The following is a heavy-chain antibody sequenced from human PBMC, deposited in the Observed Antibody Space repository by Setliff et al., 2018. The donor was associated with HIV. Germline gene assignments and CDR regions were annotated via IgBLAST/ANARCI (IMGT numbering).Heavy chain of an antibody. Sequence: ASVKVSCKAPGYSFINYGISWVRQAPGQGPEWMGWISAYTGHTDYAPRLLGRVTMTTDTSTSTAYMELRSLRFDDTAVYYCARDHDSSAYTYFDYWGQGTLVTVSS. CDR3: ARDHDSSAYTYFDY. CDR1: GYSFINYG. J-gene: IGHJ4*02. CDR2: ISAYTGHT. D-gene: IGHD3-22*01. V-gene: IGHV1-18*01.